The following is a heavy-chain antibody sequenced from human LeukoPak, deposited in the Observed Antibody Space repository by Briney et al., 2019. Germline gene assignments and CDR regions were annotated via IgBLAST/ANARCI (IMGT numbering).Heavy chain of an antibody. J-gene: IGHJ5*02. CDR1: GGSISSSSYY. V-gene: IGHV4-39*01. D-gene: IGHD2/OR15-2a*01. CDR3: ARHTTEPYYRINWFDP. CDR2: IYYSGST. Sequence: SETLSLTCTVSGGSISSSSYYWGWIRQPPGKGLEWIGSIYYSGSTYYNPSLKSRVTISVDTSKNQFSLKLSSVTAADTAVYYYARHTTEPYYRINWFDPWGQGTLVTVSS.